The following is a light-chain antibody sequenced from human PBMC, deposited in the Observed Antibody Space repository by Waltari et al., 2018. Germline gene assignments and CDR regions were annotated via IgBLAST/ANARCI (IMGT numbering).Light chain of an antibody. J-gene: IGLJ3*02. CDR1: SSDVGAYNY. CDR2: DVS. Sequence: QSALTQPRSVSGSPGQSVTISCTGTSSDVGAYNYVSWYQQHPARAPKLMIYDVSERPSWVSARFSGSKSGNTATLTISGLQADDGADYSCCSYAGSSTLVFGGGTTLTVV. V-gene: IGLV2-11*01. CDR3: CSYAGSSTLV.